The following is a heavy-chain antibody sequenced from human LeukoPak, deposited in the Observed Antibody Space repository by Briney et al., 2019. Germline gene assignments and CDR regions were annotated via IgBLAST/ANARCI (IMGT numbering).Heavy chain of an antibody. V-gene: IGHV1-46*01. CDR2: INPSGGST. CDR1: GYTFTSYY. D-gene: IGHD2-2*01. Sequence: ASVKVSCKASGYTFTSYYMHWVRQAPGQGLEWMGIINPSGGSTSYAQKFQGRVTMTRDTSTSTVYMELSSLRSEDTAVYYCTYSSTSSPLYYYYGMDVWGQGTTVTVSS. J-gene: IGHJ6*02. CDR3: TYSSTSSPLYYYYGMDV.